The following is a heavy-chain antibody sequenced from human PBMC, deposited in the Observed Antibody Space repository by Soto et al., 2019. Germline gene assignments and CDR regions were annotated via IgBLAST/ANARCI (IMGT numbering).Heavy chain of an antibody. CDR2: IYYSGST. D-gene: IGHD6-13*01. J-gene: IGHJ4*02. V-gene: IGHV4-31*03. Sequence: SETLSLTCTVSGGSIANGAYYWTWIRQHPGKGLEWIGYIYYSGSTFYNPSLKSRVMISADTSKNQFSLRLNFAAAADTAVYYCARIKGGAAGNFDYWGQGALVTVSS. CDR1: GGSIANGAYY. CDR3: ARIKGGAAGNFDY.